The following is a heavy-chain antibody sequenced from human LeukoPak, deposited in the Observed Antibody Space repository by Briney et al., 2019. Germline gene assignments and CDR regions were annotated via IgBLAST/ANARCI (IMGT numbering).Heavy chain of an antibody. CDR2: IYPGDSDT. Sequence: GESLKISCKGSGYSFTSYWIGWVRQMPGKGLEWMGIIYPGDSDTRYSPSFQGQVTISADKSTSTAYLQWSSLKASDTAMYYCARLLVRGVIIRAFDIWGQGTMVTVSS. V-gene: IGHV5-51*01. J-gene: IGHJ3*02. D-gene: IGHD3-10*01. CDR3: ARLLVRGVIIRAFDI. CDR1: GYSFTSYW.